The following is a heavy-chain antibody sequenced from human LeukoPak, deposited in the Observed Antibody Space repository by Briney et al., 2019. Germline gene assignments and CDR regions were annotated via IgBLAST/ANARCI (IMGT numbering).Heavy chain of an antibody. CDR2: IYSGGST. V-gene: IGHV3-66*01. Sequence: GGTLRLSCAASGFTVSSYYMSWVRQAPGKELEWVSVIYSGGSTYYADSVKGRFTISRDNSKSTLYLQMNSLRAEDTAVYYCARDRGCGDCYPPANDAFDIWGQGTMVTVSS. CDR1: GFTVSSYY. CDR3: ARDRGCGDCYPPANDAFDI. J-gene: IGHJ3*02. D-gene: IGHD2-21*02.